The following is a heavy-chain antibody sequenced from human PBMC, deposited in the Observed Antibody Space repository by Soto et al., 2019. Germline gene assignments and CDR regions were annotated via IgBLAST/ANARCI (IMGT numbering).Heavy chain of an antibody. V-gene: IGHV3-23*01. J-gene: IGHJ4*02. CDR3: AKGQIVVVVAATDY. Sequence: PXGSLRLSCAASGFTFSSYAMSWVRQAPGKGLEWVSAISGSGGSTYYADSVKGRFTISRDNSKNTLYLQMNSLRAEDTAVYYCAKGQIVVVVAATDYWGQGTLVTVSS. CDR1: GFTFSSYA. D-gene: IGHD2-15*01. CDR2: ISGSGGST.